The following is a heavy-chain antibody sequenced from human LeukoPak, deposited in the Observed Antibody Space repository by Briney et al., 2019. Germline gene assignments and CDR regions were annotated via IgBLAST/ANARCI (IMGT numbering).Heavy chain of an antibody. CDR2: INCNSGDI. CDR1: GYTFTVNY. V-gene: IGHV1-2*02. CDR3: TREDY. J-gene: IGHJ4*02. Sequence: ASVRVSCKASGYTFTVNYLFWVRQAPGQGLEWMGWINCNSGDIKYAQKFQDRVTMTRDTSISTVYMDLSSLTSDDTAVYYCTREDYWGQGTPVTVSS.